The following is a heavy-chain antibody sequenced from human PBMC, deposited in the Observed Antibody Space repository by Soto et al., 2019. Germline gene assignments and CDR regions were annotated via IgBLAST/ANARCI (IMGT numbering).Heavy chain of an antibody. D-gene: IGHD2-2*01. CDR2: INPSGGST. V-gene: IGHV1-46*01. J-gene: IGHJ4*02. Sequence: ASVKVSCKASGYTFTSYYMHWVRQAPGQGLEWMGIINPSGGSTSYAQKFQGRVTMTRDTSTSTVYMELSSLRSEDTAVYYCARDRGYCSSTSCSKTKYYFDYWGQGTLVTVSS. CDR3: ARDRGYCSSTSCSKTKYYFDY. CDR1: GYTFTSYY.